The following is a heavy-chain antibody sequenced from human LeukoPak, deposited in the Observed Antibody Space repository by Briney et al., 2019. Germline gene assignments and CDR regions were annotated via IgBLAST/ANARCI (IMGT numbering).Heavy chain of an antibody. CDR1: GFTFSSYG. CDR2: IWYDGSNK. CDR3: ASSGSYRFDY. V-gene: IGHV3-33*01. J-gene: IGHJ4*02. Sequence: GGSLRLSCAASGFTFSSYGMHWVRQAPGKGLEWVAVIWYDGSNKYYADSVKGRFTISRDNAKNSLYLQMNSLRDEDTAVYYCASSGSYRFDYWGQGTLVTVSS. D-gene: IGHD1-26*01.